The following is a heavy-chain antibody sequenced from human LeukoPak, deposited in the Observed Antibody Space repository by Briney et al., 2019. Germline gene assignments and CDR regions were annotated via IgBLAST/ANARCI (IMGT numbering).Heavy chain of an antibody. Sequence: PSETLSLTCTVSGASISSYDRSWIRQPPGKGLEWIGYIYYSGSTNYNPSLKSRVTISVDTSKNQFSLKLTSVTAADTAVYYCAGGMGSSWYWFDPWGQGTLVTVSS. D-gene: IGHD6-13*01. V-gene: IGHV4-59*01. CDR2: IYYSGST. CDR1: GASISSYD. CDR3: AGGMGSSWYWFDP. J-gene: IGHJ5*02.